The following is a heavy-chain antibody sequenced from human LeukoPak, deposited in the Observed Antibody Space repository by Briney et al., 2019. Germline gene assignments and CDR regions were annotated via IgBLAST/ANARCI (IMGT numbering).Heavy chain of an antibody. D-gene: IGHD5-24*01. V-gene: IGHV4-59*01. CDR3: ARVGGATRLDC. CDR2: IYYSGST. J-gene: IGHJ4*02. CDR1: GGSISSYY. Sequence: SETLSLTCTVSGGSISSYYWSWIRQPPGKGLEWIGYIYYSGSTNYNPSLKSRVTISVDTSKKQFSLKLSSVTAADTAVYYCARVGGATRLDCWGQGTLVTVSS.